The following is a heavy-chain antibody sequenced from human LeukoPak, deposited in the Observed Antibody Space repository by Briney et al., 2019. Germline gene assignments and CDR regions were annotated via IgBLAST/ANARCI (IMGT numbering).Heavy chain of an antibody. CDR3: ARSVHKSWFDP. J-gene: IGHJ5*02. V-gene: IGHV1-46*01. CDR2: INPSGGST. Sequence: ASVKVSCKASGYTFTSYYMHWVRQAPGQGLEWMGIINPSGGSTSYARKFQGRVTMTRDMSTSTVYMELSSLRSEDTAVYYCARSVHKSWFDPWGQGTLVTVSS. CDR1: GYTFTSYY.